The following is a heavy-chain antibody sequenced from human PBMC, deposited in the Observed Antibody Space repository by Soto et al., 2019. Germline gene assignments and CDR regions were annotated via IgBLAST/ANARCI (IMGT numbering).Heavy chain of an antibody. V-gene: IGHV3-21*01. Sequence: SLRLSCAASGFTFSSYRMNWVRQAPVKGLEWVSSISSSSSYIYYADSVKGRFTISRDNAKNSLYLQMNSLRAEDTAVYYCARGVGGGYSYGYYYYYGMDVWGQGTTVTV. CDR3: ARGVGGGYSYGYYYYYGMDV. CDR1: GFTFSSYR. J-gene: IGHJ6*02. D-gene: IGHD5-18*01. CDR2: ISSSSSYI.